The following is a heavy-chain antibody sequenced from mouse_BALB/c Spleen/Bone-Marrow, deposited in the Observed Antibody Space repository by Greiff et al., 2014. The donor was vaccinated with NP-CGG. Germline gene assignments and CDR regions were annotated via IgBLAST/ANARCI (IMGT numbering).Heavy chain of an antibody. CDR2: IHPNTDNT. CDR1: GYTFTSSW. J-gene: IGHJ2*01. D-gene: IGHD2-14*01. V-gene: IGHV1S130*01. Sequence: VQLQQSGSVLVRPGASVKLSCKASGYTFTSSWMHWAKQRPGQGLEWIGEIHPNTDNTNYDEKFKGKATLTVDTSSSTAYVDLSSLTSEDAAVDYYARHHGYAHYFDYWGQGTTLTVSS. CDR3: ARHHGYAHYFDY.